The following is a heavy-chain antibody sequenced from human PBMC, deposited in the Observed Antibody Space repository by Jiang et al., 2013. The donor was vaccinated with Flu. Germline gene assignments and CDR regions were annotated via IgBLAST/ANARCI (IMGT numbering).Heavy chain of an antibody. Sequence: GAEVKKPGASVKVSCKASGYSFTDYSMHWVRQAPGQGLEWMGWINPDSGDTNYAQKFQGRVTMTRDTSISTAYMEVSRLRSDDTAVYYCARDESGDNTRHYYYYGMDVWGQGTTVTVSS. J-gene: IGHJ6*02. CDR2: INPDSGDT. CDR1: GYSFTDYS. V-gene: IGHV1-2*02. CDR3: ARDESGDNTRHYYYYGMDV. D-gene: IGHD4-17*01.